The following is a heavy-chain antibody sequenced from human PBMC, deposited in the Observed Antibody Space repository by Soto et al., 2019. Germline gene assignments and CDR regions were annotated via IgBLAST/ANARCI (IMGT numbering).Heavy chain of an antibody. CDR2: IYSGGST. J-gene: IGHJ5*02. D-gene: IGHD3-3*02. Sequence: EVQLVESGGGLVQPGGSLRLSCAASGFTVSSNYMSWVRQAPGKGLEWVSVIYSGGSTYYADSVKGRFTISRDNSKNTLYLQMNSLRAEDTAVYYCARVATFLEWPAWFDPWGQGTLVTVSS. V-gene: IGHV3-66*01. CDR3: ARVATFLEWPAWFDP. CDR1: GFTVSSNY.